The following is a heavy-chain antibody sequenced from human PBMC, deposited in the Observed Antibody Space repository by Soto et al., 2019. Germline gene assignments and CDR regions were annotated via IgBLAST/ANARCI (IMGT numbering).Heavy chain of an antibody. CDR3: ARGPRVVPAAIIYYYGMDV. D-gene: IGHD2-2*02. J-gene: IGHJ6*02. V-gene: IGHV1-18*01. CDR2: ISAYNGNT. CDR1: GYTFTSYG. Sequence: ASVKVSCKASGYTFTSYGISWVRQAPGQGLEWMGWISAYNGNTNYAQKLQGRVTMTTDTSTSTAYMELRSLRSDDTAVYYCARGPRVVPAAIIYYYGMDVWGQGTTVTVSS.